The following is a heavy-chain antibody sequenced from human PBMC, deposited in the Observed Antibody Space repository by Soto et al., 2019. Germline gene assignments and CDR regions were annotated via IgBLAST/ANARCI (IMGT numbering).Heavy chain of an antibody. CDR1: GYTFTGCY. J-gene: IGHJ4*02. CDR2: INPNSGGT. D-gene: IGHD4-17*01. V-gene: IGHV1-2*04. Sequence: ASVKVSCKASGYTFTGCYMYWVGQAPGQGLEWMGWINPNSGGTNYAQKFQGWVTMTRDTSISTAYMELSRLRSDDTAVYYCATGTVTGGYYFDYWGQGTLVTVSS. CDR3: ATGTVTGGYYFDY.